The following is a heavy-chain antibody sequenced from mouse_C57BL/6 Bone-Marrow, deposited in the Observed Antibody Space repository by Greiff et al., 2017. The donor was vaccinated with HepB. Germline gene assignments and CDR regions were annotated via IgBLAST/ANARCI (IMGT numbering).Heavy chain of an antibody. Sequence: QVQLKESGAELARPGASVKLSCKASGYTFTSYGISWVKQRTGQGLEWIGEIYPRSGNTYYNEKFKGKATLTADKSSSTAYMELRSLTSEDSAVYFCATLLAWFAYWGQGTLVTVSA. CDR1: GYTFTSYG. V-gene: IGHV1-81*01. J-gene: IGHJ3*01. CDR2: IYPRSGNT. D-gene: IGHD1-1*01. CDR3: ATLLAWFAY.